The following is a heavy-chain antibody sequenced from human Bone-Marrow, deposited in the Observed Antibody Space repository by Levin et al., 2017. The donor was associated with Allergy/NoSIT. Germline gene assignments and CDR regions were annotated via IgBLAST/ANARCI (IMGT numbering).Heavy chain of an antibody. V-gene: IGHV3-23*01. CDR3: AKGPTTVTPRWFDP. Sequence: PGGSLRLSCAASGFTFSTYAMSWVRQAPGKGLEWVSVIRGSGGGTYYADSVKGRFTISRDNSENALYLQMNSLRAEDTAVYYCAKGPTTVTPRWFDPWGQGTLVTVSS. D-gene: IGHD4-17*01. CDR1: GFTFSTYA. CDR2: IRGSGGGT. J-gene: IGHJ5*02.